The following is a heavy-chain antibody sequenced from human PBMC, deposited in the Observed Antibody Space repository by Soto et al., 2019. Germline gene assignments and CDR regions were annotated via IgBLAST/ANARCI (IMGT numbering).Heavy chain of an antibody. CDR2: VSGDGFTA. Sequence: VQLLESGGGLVQPGGSLRLSCDGSGFTFPNYGMTWVRQAPGQGLEWVSSVSGDGFTAYYADSVKGRFTISRDNSKNTVYVQMNSLRAEDTAVYYCAKEASVPSFGEFWCFDLWGRGTPVTVSS. J-gene: IGHJ2*01. D-gene: IGHD3-10*01. V-gene: IGHV3-23*01. CDR3: AKEASVPSFGEFWCFDL. CDR1: GFTFPNYG.